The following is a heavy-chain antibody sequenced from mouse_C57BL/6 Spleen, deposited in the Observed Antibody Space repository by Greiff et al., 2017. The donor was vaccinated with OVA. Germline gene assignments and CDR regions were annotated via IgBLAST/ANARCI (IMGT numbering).Heavy chain of an antibody. CDR1: GYTFTSYW. CDR2: IDPSDSET. V-gene: IGHV1-52*01. CDR3: AREGRGYFDV. J-gene: IGHJ1*03. Sequence: VKLSCKASGYTFTSYWMHWVKQRPIQGLEWIGNIDPSDSETHYNQKFKDKATLTVDKSSSTAYMQLSSLTSEDSAVYYCAREGRGYFDVWGTGTTVTVSS.